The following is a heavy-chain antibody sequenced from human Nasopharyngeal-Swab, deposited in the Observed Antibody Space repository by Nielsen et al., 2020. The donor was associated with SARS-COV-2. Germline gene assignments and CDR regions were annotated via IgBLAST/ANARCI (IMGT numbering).Heavy chain of an antibody. V-gene: IGHV5-10-1*01. CDR3: ARHATDPVIVATIHYYYYMDV. J-gene: IGHJ6*03. CDR1: GYSFTSYW. CDR2: IDPSDSYT. D-gene: IGHD5-12*01. Sequence: GESLKISCKGSGYSFTSYWISWVRQMPGKGLEWMGRIDPSDSYTNYSPSFQGHATISADKSISTAYLPWSSLKASDTAMYYCARHATDPVIVATIHYYYYMDVWGKGTTVTVSS.